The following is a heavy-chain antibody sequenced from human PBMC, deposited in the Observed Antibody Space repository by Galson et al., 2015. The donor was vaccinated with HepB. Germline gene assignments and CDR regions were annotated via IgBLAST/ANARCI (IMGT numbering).Heavy chain of an antibody. CDR3: TTDLMITSGGEDY. D-gene: IGHD3-16*01. CDR2: IKQDGSEK. Sequence: SLRLSCAASGFTFSSYWMSWVRQAPGKGLEWVANIKQDGSEKYYVDSVKGRFTISRDNAKNSLYLQMNSLRAEDTAVYYCTTDLMITSGGEDYWGQGTLVTVSS. J-gene: IGHJ4*02. CDR1: GFTFSSYW. V-gene: IGHV3-7*03.